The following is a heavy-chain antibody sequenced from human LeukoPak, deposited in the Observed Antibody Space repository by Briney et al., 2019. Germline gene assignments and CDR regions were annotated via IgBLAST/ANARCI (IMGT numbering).Heavy chain of an antibody. CDR3: ARVGAGRYDYVWGSYRFNWFDP. D-gene: IGHD3-16*02. Sequence: ASVKVSCKASGYTFTSYGISWVRQAPGQGLEWMGWISAYNGNTNYAQKLQGRVTMTTDTSTSTAYMELSSLRSEDTAVYYCARVGAGRYDYVWGSYRFNWFDPWGQGTLVTVSS. CDR2: ISAYNGNT. J-gene: IGHJ5*02. V-gene: IGHV1-18*01. CDR1: GYTFTSYG.